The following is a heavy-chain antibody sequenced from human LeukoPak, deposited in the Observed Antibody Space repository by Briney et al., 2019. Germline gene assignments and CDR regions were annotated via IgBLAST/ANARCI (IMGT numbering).Heavy chain of an antibody. CDR2: ISSSGRYI. J-gene: IGHJ4*02. Sequence: GGSLRLSCAASGFTFSSHSMNWVRQAPGKGLEWVSSISSSGRYIYYADSVKGRFTISRDNAKSSLYLQMDSLRAEDTAVYYCARGRHIRSYHYFDYWGQGTLVTVSS. CDR1: GFTFSSHS. CDR3: ARGRHIRSYHYFDY. V-gene: IGHV3-21*01. D-gene: IGHD1-26*01.